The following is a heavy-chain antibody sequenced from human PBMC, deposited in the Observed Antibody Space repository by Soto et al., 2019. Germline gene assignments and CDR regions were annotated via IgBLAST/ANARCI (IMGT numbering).Heavy chain of an antibody. CDR2: ISGTTGHA. V-gene: IGHV3-23*01. D-gene: IGHD3-16*01. J-gene: IGHJ4*02. CDR1: GFPFSNYA. CDR3: ARAPSEYIWGSYLRYYEY. Sequence: EVQILESGGGLVQPGGSLRLSCAASGFPFSNYAMAWVRPAPGKGLEWVSAISGTTGHAFYADSVKDRFTISRDNSKNTLYLQMDSLRAEDTAVYHCARAPSEYIWGSYLRYYEYWGQGTLVTVSS.